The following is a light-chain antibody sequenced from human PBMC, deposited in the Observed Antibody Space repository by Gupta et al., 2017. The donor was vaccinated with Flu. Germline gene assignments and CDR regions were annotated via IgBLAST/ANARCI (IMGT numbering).Light chain of an antibody. CDR3: YSTDTTGLQYV. CDR1: ALPKKY. V-gene: IGLV3-10*01. J-gene: IGLJ1*01. CDR2: EDD. Sequence: SYELSPPPSVSVSPGQTARITCSGAALPKKYAYWYQQKAGQAPVLVIYEDDKRPSGIPEKFSGSSSGTVASLTISGAQVEDEADYYCYSTDTTGLQYVFGPGTTLTVL.